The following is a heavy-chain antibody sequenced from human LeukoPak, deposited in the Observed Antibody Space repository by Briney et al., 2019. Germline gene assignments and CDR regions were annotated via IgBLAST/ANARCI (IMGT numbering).Heavy chain of an antibody. J-gene: IGHJ4*02. CDR2: ISSSSSYI. D-gene: IGHD6-13*01. Sequence: GGSLRLSCAASEFTFSDYYMSWIRQAPGKGLEWVSSISSSSSYIYYADSVKGRFTISRDNAKNSLYLQMNSLRAEDTAVYYCARVAAAGTIWGQGTLVTVSS. CDR3: ARVAAAGTI. V-gene: IGHV3-11*06. CDR1: EFTFSDYY.